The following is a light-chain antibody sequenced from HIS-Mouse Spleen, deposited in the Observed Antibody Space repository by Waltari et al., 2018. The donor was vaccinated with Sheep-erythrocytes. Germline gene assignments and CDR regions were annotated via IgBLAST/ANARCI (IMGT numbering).Light chain of an antibody. J-gene: IGLJ3*02. V-gene: IGLV2-11*01. Sequence: QSALTQPRSVSGSPGQSVTISCTGTSSDVGGYNYVSWYQQHPGNTPKLMIYDVSKRPSGVPDRFSGSKSGNTASLTVSGLQAEDEADYYCSSYAGSNNWVFGGGTKLTVL. CDR2: DVS. CDR3: SSYAGSNNWV. CDR1: SSDVGGYNY.